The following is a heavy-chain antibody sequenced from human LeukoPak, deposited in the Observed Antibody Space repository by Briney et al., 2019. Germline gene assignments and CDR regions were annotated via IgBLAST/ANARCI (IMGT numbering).Heavy chain of an antibody. Sequence: ASVKVSCKASGYTFTSYGISWVRQAPGQGLEWMGWISAYNGNTNYAQKLQGRVTMTTDTSTSTAYMELRSLRPDDTAVYYCARRPKGGRGYSGYDNYYYYYGMDVWGQGTTVTVSS. D-gene: IGHD5-12*01. V-gene: IGHV1-18*01. CDR3: ARRPKGGRGYSGYDNYYYYYGMDV. CDR1: GYTFTSYG. J-gene: IGHJ6*02. CDR2: ISAYNGNT.